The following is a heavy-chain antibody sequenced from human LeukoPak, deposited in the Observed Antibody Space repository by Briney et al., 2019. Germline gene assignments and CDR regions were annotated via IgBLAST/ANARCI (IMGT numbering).Heavy chain of an antibody. D-gene: IGHD3-3*01. CDR2: INYSGST. CDR3: ARFGGPHAFDI. Sequence: PSETLSLTCTVSGYSLSSGYYWGWIRQPPGKGLEWIAYINYSGSTNYNPSLKGRVTISVDTSKNHFSLTLSSVTAADTAVDYCARFGGPHAFDIWGKGTMVTVSS. CDR1: GYSLSSGYY. V-gene: IGHV4-61*03. J-gene: IGHJ3*02.